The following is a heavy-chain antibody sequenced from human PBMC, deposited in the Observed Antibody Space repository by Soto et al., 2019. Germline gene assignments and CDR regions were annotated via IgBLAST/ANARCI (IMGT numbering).Heavy chain of an antibody. D-gene: IGHD2-8*01. CDR2: INHSGST. Sequence: LSLTCAVYGGSFSGYYWSWIRQPPGKGLEWIGEINHSGSTNYNPSLKSRVTISVDTSKNQFSLKLSSVTAADTAVYYCATLKGGYCTNGVCWTPYYYYGMDVWGQGTTVTVSS. CDR1: GGSFSGYY. J-gene: IGHJ6*02. CDR3: ATLKGGYCTNGVCWTPYYYYGMDV. V-gene: IGHV4-34*01.